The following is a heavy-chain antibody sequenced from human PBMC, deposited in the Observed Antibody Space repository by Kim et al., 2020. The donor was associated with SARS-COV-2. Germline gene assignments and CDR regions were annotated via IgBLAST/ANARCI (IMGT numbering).Heavy chain of an antibody. CDR3: ASLRKPGDFDY. V-gene: IGHV4-39*07. D-gene: IGHD5-12*01. J-gene: IGHJ4*02. Sequence: YDSPSLRGRVTISLDTSKNQFSLTLTSVTAADTAVYYCASLRKPGDFDYWGQGTLVTVSS.